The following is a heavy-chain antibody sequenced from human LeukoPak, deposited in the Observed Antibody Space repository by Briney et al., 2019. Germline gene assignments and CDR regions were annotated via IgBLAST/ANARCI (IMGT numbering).Heavy chain of an antibody. CDR1: GFIFSDFS. D-gene: IGHD2-2*01. V-gene: IGHV3-7*01. CDR3: ARPRGCGSARCNNFDY. Sequence: PGGSLRLSCTVSGFIFSDFSMSWVRQAPGKGLEWVAKMSEDGNEIFYVDSVKGRFTIPRDNTKKSLYLQLNSLRPEDSAVYYCARPRGCGSARCNNFDYWGQGTLVTVSS. J-gene: IGHJ4*02. CDR2: MSEDGNEI.